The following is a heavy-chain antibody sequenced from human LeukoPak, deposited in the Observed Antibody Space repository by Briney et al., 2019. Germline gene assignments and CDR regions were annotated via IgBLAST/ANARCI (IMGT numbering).Heavy chain of an antibody. CDR3: ARCQWLAFDS. Sequence: SETLSLTCTVSGYSISSSYYWGWIRQPPGKGLEWIGNISYTGRTYYNPSLKSRVSMSVDTSKNQFSLKLSSVTAADTAIYYCARCQWLAFDSWGQGTLVTVSS. CDR1: GYSISSSYY. V-gene: IGHV4-38-2*02. D-gene: IGHD6-19*01. J-gene: IGHJ4*02. CDR2: ISYTGRT.